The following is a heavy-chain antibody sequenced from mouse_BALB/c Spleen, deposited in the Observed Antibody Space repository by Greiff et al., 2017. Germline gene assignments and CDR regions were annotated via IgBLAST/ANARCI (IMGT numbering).Heavy chain of an antibody. D-gene: IGHD1-1*01. Sequence: EVQLQQSGAELVRPGALVKLSCKASGFNIKDYYMHWVKQRPEQGLEWIGWIDPENGNTIYDPKFQGKASITADTSSNTAYLQLSSLTSEDTAVYYCAIYYYGSEGAWFAYWGQGTLVTVSA. CDR1: GFNIKDYY. V-gene: IGHV14-1*02. CDR2: IDPENGNT. CDR3: AIYYYGSEGAWFAY. J-gene: IGHJ3*01.